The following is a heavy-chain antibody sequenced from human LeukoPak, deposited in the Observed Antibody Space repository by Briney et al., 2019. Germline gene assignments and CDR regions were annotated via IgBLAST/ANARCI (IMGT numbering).Heavy chain of an antibody. CDR2: INHSGST. V-gene: IGHV4-34*01. J-gene: IGHJ5*02. CDR3: ARVSSGWFDP. D-gene: IGHD3-10*01. Sequence: SETLSLTCAVYGGSFSGYYWSWICQPPGKGLEWIGEINHSGSTNYNPSLKSRVTISVDTSKNQFSLKLSSVTAADTAVYYCARVSSGWFDPWGQGTLVTVSS. CDR1: GGSFSGYY.